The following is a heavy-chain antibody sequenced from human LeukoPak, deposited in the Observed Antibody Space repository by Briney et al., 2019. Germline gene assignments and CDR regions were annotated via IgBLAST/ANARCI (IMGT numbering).Heavy chain of an antibody. V-gene: IGHV3-30*18. D-gene: IGHD5-18*01. Sequence: PGGSLRLSCAASGFTFSSYGMHWVRQAPGKGLEWVAVISYDGSNKYDADSVKGRFTISRDNSKNTLYLQLNSLRAEDTAVYYCAKERDPYSYGPFDHWGQGTLVTVSS. J-gene: IGHJ4*02. CDR1: GFTFSSYG. CDR3: AKERDPYSYGPFDH. CDR2: ISYDGSNK.